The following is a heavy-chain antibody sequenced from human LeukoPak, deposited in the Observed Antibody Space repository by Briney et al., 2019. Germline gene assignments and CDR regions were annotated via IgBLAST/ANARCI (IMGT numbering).Heavy chain of an antibody. CDR2: ISGSGGST. CDR3: ARDRAAGDY. V-gene: IGHV3-23*01. J-gene: IGHJ4*02. D-gene: IGHD6-25*01. Sequence: PGGSLRLSCAASGFTFSSYAMSWVRQAPGKGLEWVSAISGSGGSTYYADSVKGRFTISRDNARNSLYLQMNSLRAEDTAVYYCARDRAAGDYWGQGTLVTVSS. CDR1: GFTFSSYA.